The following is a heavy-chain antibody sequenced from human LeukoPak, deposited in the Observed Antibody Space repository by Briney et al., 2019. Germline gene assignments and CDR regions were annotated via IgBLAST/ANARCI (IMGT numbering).Heavy chain of an antibody. CDR3: ARDLSYPLYYFDY. CDR2: LYTSGST. V-gene: IGHV4-4*07. CDR1: GGSISSYP. Sequence: SETLSLTCTVSGGSISSYPWSWIRQPAGKGLEWIGRLYTSGSTNYNPSVTSRVTMSLDTSKNQFSLKMKYVTAADTAVYYCARDLSYPLYYFDYWGQGTLVTVSS. J-gene: IGHJ4*02. D-gene: IGHD2-2*01.